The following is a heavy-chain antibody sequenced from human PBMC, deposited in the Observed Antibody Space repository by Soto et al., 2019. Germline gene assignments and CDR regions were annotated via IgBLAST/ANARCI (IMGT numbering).Heavy chain of an antibody. CDR1: GCTFSSYG. V-gene: IGHV3-23*01. CDR3: AKDGTEILWFGELFFDY. Sequence: GGSLRVSWAAAGCTFSSYGRSWVRQATGKGLEWVSAISGSGGSTYYADSVKGRFTISRDNSKNTLYLQMNSLRAEDTAVYYCAKDGTEILWFGELFFDYWGQGTLVTVSS. CDR2: ISGSGGST. J-gene: IGHJ4*02. D-gene: IGHD3-10*01.